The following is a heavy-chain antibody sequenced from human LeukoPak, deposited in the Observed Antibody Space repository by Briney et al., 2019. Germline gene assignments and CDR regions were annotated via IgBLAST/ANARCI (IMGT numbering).Heavy chain of an antibody. CDR1: GLTLDEYA. CDR2: ISWNSGSI. J-gene: IGHJ3*02. CDR3: AKDVRRFGVLSAFDI. D-gene: IGHD3-10*01. V-gene: IGHV3-9*01. Sequence: GRGLRLSCAGSGLTLDEYAMHWVGPAAGRGVAGVCGISWNSGSIGYADSVKGRFTNSRDNAKNSLYLQMNSLRAEDTALYYCAKDVRRFGVLSAFDIWGQGTMVTVSS.